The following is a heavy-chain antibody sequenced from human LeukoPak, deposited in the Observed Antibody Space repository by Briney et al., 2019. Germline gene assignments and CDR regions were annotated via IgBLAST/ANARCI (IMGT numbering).Heavy chain of an antibody. CDR2: IYTSGSI. V-gene: IGHV4-4*07. D-gene: IGHD4-17*01. CDR1: GGSISSYY. CDR3: ATDLGTTVDS. J-gene: IGHJ4*02. Sequence: PSETLSLTCTVSGGSISSYYWSWIRQPAGKGLEWIRRIYTSGSIKYNPSLKSRVTMSVDTSKNQFSLKLSSVTAADTAVYYCATDLGTTVDSWGQGTLVTVSS.